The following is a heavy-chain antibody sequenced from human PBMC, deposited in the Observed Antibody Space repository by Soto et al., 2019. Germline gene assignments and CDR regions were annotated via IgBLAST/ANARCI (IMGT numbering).Heavy chain of an antibody. CDR3: ARVCITIFGVVIDAFDI. CDR2: INPNSGGT. Sequence: GASVKVSCKASGYTFTGYYMHWVRQAPGQGLEWMGWINPNSGGTNYAQKFQGRVTMTRDTSISTAYMELSRLRSDDTAVYYCARVCITIFGVVIDAFDIWGQGTMVTVS. V-gene: IGHV1-2*02. D-gene: IGHD3-3*01. CDR1: GYTFTGYY. J-gene: IGHJ3*02.